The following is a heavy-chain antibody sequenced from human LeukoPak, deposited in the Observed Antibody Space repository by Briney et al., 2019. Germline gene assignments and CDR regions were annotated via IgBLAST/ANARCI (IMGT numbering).Heavy chain of an antibody. D-gene: IGHD3-16*02. CDR1: GGSFSGYY. CDR2: INHSGST. CDR3: ARGFYDYVWGSYRYNFFDY. Sequence: SETLSLTCAVYGGSFSGYYWSWIRKPPGKGLEWNGEINHSGSTNYNPSLKSRVTISVDTSKNKFSLKLSSVTAADTAVYYCARGFYDYVWGSYRYNFFDYWGQGTLVTVSS. V-gene: IGHV4-34*01. J-gene: IGHJ4*02.